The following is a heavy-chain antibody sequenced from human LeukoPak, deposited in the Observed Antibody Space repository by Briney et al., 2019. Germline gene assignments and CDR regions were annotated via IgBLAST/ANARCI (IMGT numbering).Heavy chain of an antibody. CDR1: GFSFSRYA. Sequence: PGGSLRLSCAASGFSFSRYALNWVRQAPGKGLEWVSTISGSGAETFYAASVKGRFTISRDNSKNTLYLQMNSLRAEDMAVYYCARRNWGTESVESYSFDYWGQGTLVTVSS. CDR2: ISGSGAET. D-gene: IGHD7-27*01. CDR3: ARRNWGTESVESYSFDY. V-gene: IGHV3-23*01. J-gene: IGHJ4*02.